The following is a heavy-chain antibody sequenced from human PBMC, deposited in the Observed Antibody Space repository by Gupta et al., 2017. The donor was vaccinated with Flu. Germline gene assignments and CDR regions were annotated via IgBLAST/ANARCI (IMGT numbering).Heavy chain of an antibody. CDR2: ISGSGGST. J-gene: IGHJ4*02. CDR3: AKDALVGYYYDSSGLDY. Sequence: SWVRQAPGKGLEWVSTISGSGGSTYYADSVKGRFTISRDNSKNTLFLPMNSLRAEDTAVYYCAKDALVGYYYDSSGLDYWGQGTLVTVSS. V-gene: IGHV3-23*01. D-gene: IGHD3-22*01.